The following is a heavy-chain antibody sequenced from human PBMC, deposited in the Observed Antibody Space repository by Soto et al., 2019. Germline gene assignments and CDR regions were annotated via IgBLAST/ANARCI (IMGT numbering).Heavy chain of an antibody. J-gene: IGHJ5*02. CDR2: ISAYNGNT. V-gene: IGHV1-18*01. D-gene: IGHD3-10*01. Sequence: ASVKVSCKASGYTFTSYGISWVRQAPGQGLEWMGWISAYNGNTNYAQKLQGRVTMTTDTSTSTAYMEPRSLRSDDTAVYYCARDLVTMDRNWFDPWGQGTLVTVSS. CDR1: GYTFTSYG. CDR3: ARDLVTMDRNWFDP.